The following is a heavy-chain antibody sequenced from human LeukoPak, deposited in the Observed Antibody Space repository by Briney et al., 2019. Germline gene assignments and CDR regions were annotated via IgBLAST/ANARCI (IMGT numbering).Heavy chain of an antibody. CDR1: GFTFSNYW. D-gene: IGHD1-7*01. CDR3: ATVWATGTYFNY. V-gene: IGHV3-74*01. CDR2: IYSDGSST. J-gene: IGHJ4*02. Sequence: GGSLRLSCAASGFTFSNYWMHWVRQAPGKGLVWVSRIYSDGSSTSYADSVKGRFTISRDNAKNTLYLQMNSLRAEDTAVYYCATVWATGTYFNYWGQGTLVTVSS.